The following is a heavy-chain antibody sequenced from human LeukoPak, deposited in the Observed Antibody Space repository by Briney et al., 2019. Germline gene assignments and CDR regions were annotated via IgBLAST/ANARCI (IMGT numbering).Heavy chain of an antibody. CDR1: EFNLRTYW. CDR3: ARDPGYYYYGMDV. V-gene: IGHV3-74*01. J-gene: IGHJ6*02. CDR2: INGEGSRI. Sequence: GGSLRLSCAVTEFNLRTYWIHWIRHSPGRGLEWVARINGEGSRISYADSVRGRFTISRDNAKNTAYLQMNSLRAEDMALYYCARDPGYYYYGMDVWGQGTTVVVSS.